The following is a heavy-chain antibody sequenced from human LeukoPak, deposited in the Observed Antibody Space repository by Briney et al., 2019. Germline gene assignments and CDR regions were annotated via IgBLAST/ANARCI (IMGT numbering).Heavy chain of an antibody. CDR3: AHRQEEWLREHY. J-gene: IGHJ4*02. CDR2: IYWNDDK. Sequence: SGPTLVKPTQTLTLTCTFSGFSLSTSGVGVGWIRQPPGKALEWLALIYWNDDKRYSPSLKSRLTITKDTSKNQVVLTMTNMDPVDTATYYCAHRQEEWLREHYWGQGTLVTVSS. V-gene: IGHV2-5*01. CDR1: GFSLSTSGVG. D-gene: IGHD5-12*01.